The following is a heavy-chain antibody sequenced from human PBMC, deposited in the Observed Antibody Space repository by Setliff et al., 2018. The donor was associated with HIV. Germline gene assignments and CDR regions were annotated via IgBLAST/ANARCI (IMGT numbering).Heavy chain of an antibody. CDR3: ARGSSGWTFDY. D-gene: IGHD6-19*01. CDR2: MNDRGRT. J-gene: IGHJ4*02. Sequence: SETLSHTCVVYTESFSGYSWSWIRQPPGKGLEWIGEMNDRGRTNYNASLKSRVTISIVTSKNQFSLKLSSVTAADTAVYYCARGSSGWTFDYWGQGTLVTVSS. V-gene: IGHV4-34*01. CDR1: TESFSGYS.